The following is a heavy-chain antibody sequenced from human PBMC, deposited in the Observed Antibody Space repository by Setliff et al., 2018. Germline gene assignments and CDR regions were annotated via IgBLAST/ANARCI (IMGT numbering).Heavy chain of an antibody. D-gene: IGHD3-10*01. CDR3: AKDDGSGTYYRKDYYYMDV. CDR1: GFTFDNYA. J-gene: IGHJ6*03. CDR2: ISGSGGST. Sequence: PGESLKISCAASGFTFDNYAMSWVRQAPGKGLEWVSAISGSGGSTYYADSVKGRFSISRDNSKSTLYLQMNSLRVEDTALYYCAKDDGSGTYYRKDYYYMDVWGKGTTVTVS. V-gene: IGHV3-23*01.